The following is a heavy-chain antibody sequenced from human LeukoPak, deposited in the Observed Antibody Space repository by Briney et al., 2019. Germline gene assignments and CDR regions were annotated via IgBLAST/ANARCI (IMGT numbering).Heavy chain of an antibody. CDR2: IFPGDSDT. J-gene: IGHJ4*02. Sequence: GESLKISCKGSGYSFTSYWIGWVRQVPGKGLEWMGIIFPGDSDTRYSPSFLGEVTFSVDMSTATAYLEWSSLKASDSAMYLRARERPGSSGWYTHSGQGTLVTVSS. V-gene: IGHV5-51*01. CDR3: ARERPGSSGWYTH. CDR1: GYSFTSYW. D-gene: IGHD6-19*01.